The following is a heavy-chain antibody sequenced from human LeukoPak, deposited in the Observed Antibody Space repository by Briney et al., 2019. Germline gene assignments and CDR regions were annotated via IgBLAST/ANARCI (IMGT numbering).Heavy chain of an antibody. V-gene: IGHV4-39*01. Sequence: SETLSLTCTVSGGSISSYYWGWIRQPPGKGLEWIGSIYYSGSTYYNPSLKSRVTISVDTSKNQFSLKLSSVTAADTAVYYCARLYYYDSSGYYHPPYFDYWGQGTLVTVSS. D-gene: IGHD3-22*01. J-gene: IGHJ4*02. CDR1: GGSISSYY. CDR3: ARLYYYDSSGYYHPPYFDY. CDR2: IYYSGST.